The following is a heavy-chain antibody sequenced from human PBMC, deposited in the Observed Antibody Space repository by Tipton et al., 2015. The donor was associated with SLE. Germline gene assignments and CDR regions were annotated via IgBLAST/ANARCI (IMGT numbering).Heavy chain of an antibody. CDR2: INPSGGST. CDR1: GGAFSSYA. J-gene: IGHJ4*02. Sequence: QLVQSGAEVKKPGSSVKVSCKASGGAFSSYAISWVRQAPGQGLEWMGIINPSGGSTSYAQKFQGRVTMTRDTSTSTVYMELSSLRSEDTAVYYCARADSSSWYGYWGQGTLVTVSS. CDR3: ARADSSSWYGY. V-gene: IGHV1-46*01. D-gene: IGHD6-13*01.